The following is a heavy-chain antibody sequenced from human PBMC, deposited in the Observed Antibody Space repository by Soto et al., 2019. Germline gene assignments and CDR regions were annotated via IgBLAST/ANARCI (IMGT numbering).Heavy chain of an antibody. D-gene: IGHD4-17*01. Sequence: SETLSLTCTVSGGSISSTSYYWGWIRQPPGKGLEWIGSIYYSGTTYYNPSLNSRVTISVDTSKNQFSLRLSSVTAADTAVYYCARHLRGDYDYWGQGTLVTVSS. CDR2: IYYSGTT. CDR1: GGSISSTSYY. V-gene: IGHV4-39*01. CDR3: ARHLRGDYDY. J-gene: IGHJ4*02.